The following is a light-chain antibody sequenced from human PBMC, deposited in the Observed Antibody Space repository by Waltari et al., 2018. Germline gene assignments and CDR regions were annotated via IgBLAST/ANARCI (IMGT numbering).Light chain of an antibody. CDR1: QNIHDN. CDR3: QQYNKWPPLT. CDR2: GAS. J-gene: IGKJ4*01. V-gene: IGKV3-15*01. Sequence: EVLMTQSPATLSVSPGERVTLSCRASQNIHDNLAWYQQKPGQAPRLLIHGASTRATEIPARFRGSGSGTEFTLTINSLQSEDLGIYYCQQYNKWPPLTFGGGTKVEIK.